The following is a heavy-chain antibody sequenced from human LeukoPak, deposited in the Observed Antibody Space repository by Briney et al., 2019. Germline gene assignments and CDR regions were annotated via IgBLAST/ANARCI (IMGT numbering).Heavy chain of an antibody. CDR2: INPNSGGT. Sequence: ASVKVSCKASGYTFAGYYMHWVRQAPGQGLEWMGWINPNSGGTNYAQKFQGRVTMTRDTSISTAYMELSRLRSDDTAVYYCARGRDYDILTGIDYWGQGTLVTVSS. D-gene: IGHD3-9*01. CDR3: ARGRDYDILTGIDY. V-gene: IGHV1-2*02. CDR1: GYTFAGYY. J-gene: IGHJ4*02.